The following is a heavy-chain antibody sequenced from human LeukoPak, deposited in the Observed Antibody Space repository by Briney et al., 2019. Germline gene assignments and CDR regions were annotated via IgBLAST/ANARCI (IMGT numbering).Heavy chain of an antibody. D-gene: IGHD6-19*01. V-gene: IGHV4-59*01. CDR2: IYYSGST. CDR1: GGSISSYY. J-gene: IGHJ4*02. Sequence: SETLSLTCTVSGGSISSYYWSWIRQPPGKGLEWIGYIYYSGSTNYNPSLKSRVTISVDTSKNQFSLKLSSVTAADTAVYCCARDWTSGWYFDYWGQGTLVTVSS. CDR3: ARDWTSGWYFDY.